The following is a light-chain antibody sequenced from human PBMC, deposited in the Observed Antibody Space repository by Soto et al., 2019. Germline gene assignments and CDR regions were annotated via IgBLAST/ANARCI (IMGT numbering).Light chain of an antibody. J-gene: IGLJ3*02. CDR1: SSEVGGYNY. Sequence: QSALTQPASVSGSPGQSITISCTGTSSEVGGYNYVSWYQQHPGKAPKLMIYDVSNRPSGVSNRFSGSKSGNTASLTISGLQAEDEADYYCSSYTSSSTVFGGGTKRTVL. CDR3: SSYTSSSTV. CDR2: DVS. V-gene: IGLV2-14*01.